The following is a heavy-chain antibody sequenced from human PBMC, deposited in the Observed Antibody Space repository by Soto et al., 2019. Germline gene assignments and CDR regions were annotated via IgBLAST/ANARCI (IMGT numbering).Heavy chain of an antibody. D-gene: IGHD6-13*01. J-gene: IGHJ6*02. Sequence: QVTLKESGPVLVKPTETLTLTCTGSGFSLSNARMGVSWIRQPPGKALEWLAHIFSNDEKSYSTSLKSRLTSSTDTCKSQVVLTMTNMDPVDTATYYCARIEADSSSWYGGYYLYGMEVWGQGTTVTGSS. CDR2: IFSNDEK. V-gene: IGHV2-26*01. CDR1: GFSLSNARMG. CDR3: ARIEADSSSWYGGYYLYGMEV.